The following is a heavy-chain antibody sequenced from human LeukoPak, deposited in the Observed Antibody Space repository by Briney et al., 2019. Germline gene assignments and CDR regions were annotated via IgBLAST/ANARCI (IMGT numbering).Heavy chain of an antibody. V-gene: IGHV1-69*05. J-gene: IGHJ4*02. CDR2: SIPLLASP. D-gene: IGHD1-26*01. CDR1: GGTFDTYT. CDR3: TREVGTGSLDD. Sequence: ASVNVPCKASGGTFDTYTFTWVRQAPGQGLEWLGKSIPLLASPDYAPKFQGRVTITSDESSSTVYMELRSLTFDDTAVYYCTREVGTGSLDDWGQGTLVIVSS.